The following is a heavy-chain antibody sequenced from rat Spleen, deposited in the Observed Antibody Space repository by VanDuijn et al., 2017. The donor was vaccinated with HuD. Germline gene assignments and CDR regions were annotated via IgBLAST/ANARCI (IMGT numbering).Heavy chain of an antibody. V-gene: IGHV5-62*01. J-gene: IGHJ3*01. CDR2: ISSSSGT. CDR1: GFTFSSYG. Sequence: VQLVESGGGLVQPGKSLKLSCSASGFTFSSYGMHWIRQAPGKGLDWVAYISSSSGTVYADAVKGRFTISRDNAKSTLYLQMDSLRAEDTATYYCARLGTEAIGNWFTYVGQGTLVTVSS. CDR3: ARLGTEAIGNWFTY. D-gene: IGHD1-11*01.